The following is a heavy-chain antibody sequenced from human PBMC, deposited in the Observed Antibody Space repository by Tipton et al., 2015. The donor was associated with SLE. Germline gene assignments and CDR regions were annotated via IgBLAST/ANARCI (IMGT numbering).Heavy chain of an antibody. D-gene: IGHD6-13*01. CDR3: ARDPAVGGINCFDP. J-gene: IGHJ5*02. V-gene: IGHV4-4*07. CDR1: GGSISSYY. CDR2: IYTSGST. Sequence: TLSLTCTVSGGSISSYYWSWIRQPAGKGLEWIGRIYTSGSTNYNPSLKSRVTMSVDTSKNQFSLKLSSVTAADTAVYYCARDPAVGGINCFDPWGQGTLVTVSS.